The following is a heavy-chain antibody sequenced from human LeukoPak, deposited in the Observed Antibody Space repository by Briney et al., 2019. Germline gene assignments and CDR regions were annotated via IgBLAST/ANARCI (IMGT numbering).Heavy chain of an antibody. CDR2: IYYSGST. V-gene: IGHV4-61*01. J-gene: IGHJ6*03. CDR1: GGSVSSGSYY. D-gene: IGHD6-19*01. Sequence: SETLSLTCTVSGGSVSSGSYYWSWIRQPPGKGLVWFGYIYYSGSTNYNPSLKSRVTISVDTSKNQFSLKLSSVTAADTAVYYCAREVSVAGYYYYYYMDVWGKGTTVTVSS. CDR3: AREVSVAGYYYYYYMDV.